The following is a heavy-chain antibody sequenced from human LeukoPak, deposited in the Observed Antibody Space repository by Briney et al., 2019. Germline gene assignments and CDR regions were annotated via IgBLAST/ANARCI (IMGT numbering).Heavy chain of an antibody. V-gene: IGHV4-34*01. J-gene: IGHJ5*02. CDR3: ARALYGDYGWFDP. CDR1: GGSFSGYY. CDR2: INHSGST. Sequence: SETLSLTCAVYGGSFSGYYWSWIRQPPGKGLEWIGEINHSGSTNYNPSLKSRVTISVDTSKNQFSLKLSSVTAADTAVYYCARALYGDYGWFDPWGQGTLVTVSS. D-gene: IGHD4-17*01.